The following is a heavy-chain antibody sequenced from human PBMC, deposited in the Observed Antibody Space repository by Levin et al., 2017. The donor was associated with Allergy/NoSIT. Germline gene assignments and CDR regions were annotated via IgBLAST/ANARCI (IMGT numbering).Heavy chain of an antibody. D-gene: IGHD6-13*01. CDR2: INQDESKT. CDR1: RFSFSTFW. V-gene: IGHV3-7*02. Sequence: GGSLRLSCEVSRFSFSTFWMTWVRQAPGRGLEWLADINQDESKTYYADSVKGRFTISRDNAKNSLFLQMDSLTAEDTAVYYCASHRYCGSSPSSSCFVGIEYWGQGSLVTVSS. CDR3: ASHRYCGSSPSSSCFVGIEY. J-gene: IGHJ4*02.